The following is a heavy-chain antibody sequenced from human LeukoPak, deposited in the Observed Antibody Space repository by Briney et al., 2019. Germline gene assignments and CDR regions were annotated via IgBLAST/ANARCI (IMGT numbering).Heavy chain of an antibody. D-gene: IGHD2-2*01. CDR1: GCTISGSY. CDR3: AREIPAAGHFDC. V-gene: IGHV4-59*12. CDR2: IYYSGAT. J-gene: IGHJ4*02. Sequence: PSEPLSLTCCVSGCTISGSYWMWIRQSPGKGLEWIGYIYYSGATSYNPSFMGRVTFFVDTSKNQFSLKLSSVTAADTAMYYCAREIPAAGHFDCWGQGALVTVSS.